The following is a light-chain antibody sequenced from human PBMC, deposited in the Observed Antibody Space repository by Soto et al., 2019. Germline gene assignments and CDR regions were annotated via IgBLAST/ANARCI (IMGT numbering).Light chain of an antibody. V-gene: IGKV3-20*01. Sequence: EIELTQPPGTLSLSPGERATLSCRASQSVSSSYLTWYQQKPCQAPRLLIYGASCSATVIPAWFSGSGSGTDFTLTISRLEPEDFAVYYCLQYGSSPPFTFGQVTCLEI. CDR2: GAS. CDR3: LQYGSSPPFT. CDR1: QSVSSSY. J-gene: IGKJ5*01.